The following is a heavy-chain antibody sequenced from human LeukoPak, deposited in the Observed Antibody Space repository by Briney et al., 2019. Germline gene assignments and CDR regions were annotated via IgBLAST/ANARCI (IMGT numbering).Heavy chain of an antibody. V-gene: IGHV3-30*18. J-gene: IGHJ5*02. CDR1: GFTFSTYA. CDR2: ISYDGSNK. CDR3: AKDVSWNWFVP. D-gene: IGHD5/OR15-5a*01. Sequence: GGSLRLSCAASGFTFSTYAMHWVRQAPGKGLEWVAVISYDGSNKYYADSVKGRFTISRDNSKNTLYLQMNTLRAEDTAVYYCAKDVSWNWFVPWGQGALVTVSS.